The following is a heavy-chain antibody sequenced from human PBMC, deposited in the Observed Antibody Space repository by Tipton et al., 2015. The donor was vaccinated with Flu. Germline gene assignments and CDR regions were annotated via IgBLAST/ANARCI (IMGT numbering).Heavy chain of an antibody. CDR1: GFSFSRYV. D-gene: IGHD6-19*01. CDR2: VWYDGSKK. Sequence: SLRLSCAASGFSFSRYVMHWVRQAPGKGLEWVATVWYDGSKKYYTESVKGRFSISRDNSKNTMYLQMNSLRVEDTAVYYCAKDQETIGWYSPYYRYGLDVWGQGTTVIVSS. J-gene: IGHJ6*02. CDR3: AKDQETIGWYSPYYRYGLDV. V-gene: IGHV3-33*06.